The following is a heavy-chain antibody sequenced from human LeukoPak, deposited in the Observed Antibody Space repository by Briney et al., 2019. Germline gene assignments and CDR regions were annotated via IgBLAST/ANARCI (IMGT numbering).Heavy chain of an antibody. CDR1: EFTHINYV. CDR2: IGESGGT. J-gene: IGHJ4*02. CDR3: ARNRGWQQFDC. D-gene: IGHD5-24*01. Sequence: GGSLRLSCTFSEFTHINYVRNWLRQAPGQGLEWLSIIGESGGTYYADSVKGRFTISRDNAKNSLYLQMNNLRAKDTAVYYCARNRGWQQFDCWGQGTLVTVSS. V-gene: IGHV3-69-1*01.